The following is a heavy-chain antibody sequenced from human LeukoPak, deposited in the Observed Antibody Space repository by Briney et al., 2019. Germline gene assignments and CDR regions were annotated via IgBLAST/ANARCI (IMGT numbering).Heavy chain of an antibody. CDR3: ARDNEAAAGTVYYYYYMDV. D-gene: IGHD6-13*01. V-gene: IGHV4-39*07. CDR1: GGSISSSSYY. CDR2: IYYSGST. J-gene: IGHJ6*03. Sequence: PSETLSLTCTVSGGSISSSSYYWGWIRQPPGKGLEWIGSIYYSGSTYYNPSLKSRVTISVDTSKNQFSLKLSSVTAADTAVYYCARDNEAAAGTVYYYYYMDVWGKGTTVTVSS.